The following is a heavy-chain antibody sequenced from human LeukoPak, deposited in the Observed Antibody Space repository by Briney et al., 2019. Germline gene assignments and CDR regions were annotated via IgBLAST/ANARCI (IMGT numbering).Heavy chain of an antibody. J-gene: IGHJ6*03. CDR3: ASSGQCTNGLCRDVGYMDV. Sequence: PSETLSLTCTVSGGSINSHYWSWVRQPPGKGLVWIGYIPYSGNTNYNPSLKSRVTISMHTSKNQLSLKLNSVTAADTAVYYCASSGQCTNGLCRDVGYMDVWGKGTTVTVSS. D-gene: IGHD2-8*01. CDR1: GGSINSHY. V-gene: IGHV4-59*11. CDR2: IPYSGNT.